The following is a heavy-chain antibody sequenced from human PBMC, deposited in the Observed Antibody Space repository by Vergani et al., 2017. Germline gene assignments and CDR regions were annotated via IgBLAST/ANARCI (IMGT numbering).Heavy chain of an antibody. V-gene: IGHV3-21*01. Sequence: EVQLVESGGGLVKPGGSLRLSCAASGFTFSSYSMNWVRQAPGKGLEWVSSISSSSSYIYYADSVKGRFTISRDNAKNSLYLQMNSLRAEDTAVYYCAREGGYYDSSGLFDYWGQGTLVTVSS. CDR2: ISSSSSYI. CDR3: AREGGYYDSSGLFDY. CDR1: GFTFSSYS. D-gene: IGHD3-22*01. J-gene: IGHJ4*02.